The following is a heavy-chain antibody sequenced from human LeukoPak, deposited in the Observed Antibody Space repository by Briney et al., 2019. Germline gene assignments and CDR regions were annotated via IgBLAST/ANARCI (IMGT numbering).Heavy chain of an antibody. Sequence: SETLSLTCTVSGGSINAYYRSWIRQPPGKGLGWIAYVRDNGENNYNPSLKSRVAISVDTANNQISLRLNFVTAADTAIYYCARQPANTAAFDIWGLGTMVTVSS. J-gene: IGHJ3*02. CDR3: ARQPANTAAFDI. CDR2: VRDNGEN. D-gene: IGHD5-18*01. CDR1: GGSINAYY. V-gene: IGHV4-59*08.